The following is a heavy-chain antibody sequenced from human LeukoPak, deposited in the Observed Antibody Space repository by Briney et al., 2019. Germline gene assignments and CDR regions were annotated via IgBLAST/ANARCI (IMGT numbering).Heavy chain of an antibody. D-gene: IGHD3-22*01. CDR1: GYSFTSYW. J-gene: IGHJ4*02. CDR3: AKTLPPYYDSSGYPADY. CDR2: IYPADSDT. Sequence: GESLKISCKGSGYSFTSYWIGWVRQMPGKGLEWMGIIYPADSDTRYSPSFQGQVTISADKSISTAYLQWSSLKASDTAMYYCAKTLPPYYDSSGYPADYWGQGTLVTVSS. V-gene: IGHV5-51*01.